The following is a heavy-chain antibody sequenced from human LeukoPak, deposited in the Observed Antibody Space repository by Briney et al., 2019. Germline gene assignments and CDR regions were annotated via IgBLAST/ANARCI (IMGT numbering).Heavy chain of an antibody. J-gene: IGHJ4*02. CDR1: GFTFSSYW. V-gene: IGHV3-7*03. CDR2: IKQDGSEK. Sequence: PGGSLRLSCAASGFTFSSYWMSWVRQAPGKGLEWVANIKQDGSEKYYVDSVKGRFTISRDNAKNSLYLQMNSLRAEDTAVYYCAKDTVVVSFDYWGQGTLVTVSS. D-gene: IGHD3-22*01. CDR3: AKDTVVVSFDY.